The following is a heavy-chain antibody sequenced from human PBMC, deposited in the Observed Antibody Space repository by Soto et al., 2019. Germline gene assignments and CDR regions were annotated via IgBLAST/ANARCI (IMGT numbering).Heavy chain of an antibody. CDR3: AKDRPPVAGKGTRFDY. J-gene: IGHJ4*02. CDR2: ISGSGGST. Sequence: SLRLSCAASGFTFSSYAMSWVRQAPGKGLEWVSAISGSGGSTYYADSVKGRFTISRDNSKNTLYLQMNSLRAEDTAVYYCAKDRPPVAGKGTRFDYWGQGTLVTVSS. D-gene: IGHD6-19*01. CDR1: GFTFSSYA. V-gene: IGHV3-23*01.